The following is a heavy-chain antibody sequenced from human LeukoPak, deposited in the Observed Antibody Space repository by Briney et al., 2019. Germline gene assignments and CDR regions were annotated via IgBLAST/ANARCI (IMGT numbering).Heavy chain of an antibody. V-gene: IGHV1-69*06. CDR2: IIPIFGTA. CDR1: GGTFSSYA. J-gene: IGHJ3*02. CDR3: AREMYGSGSYTAFDI. D-gene: IGHD3-10*01. Sequence: ASVKVSCKASGGTFSSYAISWVRQAPGQGLEWMGGIIPIFGTANYAQKFQGRVTITADKSTSTAYMELSSLRSEDTAVYYCAREMYGSGSYTAFDIWGQGTMVTVSS.